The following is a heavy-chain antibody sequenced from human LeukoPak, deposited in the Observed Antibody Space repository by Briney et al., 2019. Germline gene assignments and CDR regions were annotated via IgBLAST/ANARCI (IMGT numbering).Heavy chain of an antibody. CDR3: AKDGYVSWAYQLSHFDY. Sequence: GGSLRLSCAASAFTFSSYTMSWVRQAPGKGLEWVSAISNSGGSTYYADSVKGRFTISRDNSKNTVYLQTNSLRAEDTAVYYCAKDGYVSWAYQLSHFDYWGQGTLVTVSS. CDR1: AFTFSSYT. V-gene: IGHV3-23*01. CDR2: ISNSGGST. J-gene: IGHJ4*02. D-gene: IGHD2-2*03.